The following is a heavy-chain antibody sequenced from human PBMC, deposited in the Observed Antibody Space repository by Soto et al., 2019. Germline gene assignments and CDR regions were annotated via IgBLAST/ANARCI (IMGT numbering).Heavy chain of an antibody. Sequence: QVQLQESGPGLVKPSETLSLTCTVSGGSISSYYWSWIRQPAGKGLEWIGRIYTSGSTTYNPSLKRRVTMSVDTSKNQFSLKLSSVTAADTAVYYCARMGLTYYYDSSGYEGFDYWGQGTLVTVSS. CDR1: GGSISSYY. V-gene: IGHV4-4*07. J-gene: IGHJ4*02. D-gene: IGHD3-22*01. CDR2: IYTSGST. CDR3: ARMGLTYYYDSSGYEGFDY.